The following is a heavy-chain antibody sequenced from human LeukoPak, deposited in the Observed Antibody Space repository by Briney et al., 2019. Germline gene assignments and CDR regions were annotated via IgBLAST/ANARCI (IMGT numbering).Heavy chain of an antibody. J-gene: IGHJ4*02. V-gene: IGHV1-8*03. Sequence: ASVKVSCKASGYTFTSYDINWVRQATGQGLEWMGWMNPNSGNTGYAQKFQGRVTITRDTSASTAYMDLNSLRSEDMAVYYCAREGGDTAMVNFDYWGQGTLVTVSS. CDR2: MNPNSGNT. CDR1: GYTFTSYD. D-gene: IGHD5-18*01. CDR3: AREGGDTAMVNFDY.